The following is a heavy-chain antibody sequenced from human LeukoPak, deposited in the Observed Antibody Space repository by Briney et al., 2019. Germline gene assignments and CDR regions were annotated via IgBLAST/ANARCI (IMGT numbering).Heavy chain of an antibody. CDR2: INSSGSP. CDR3: ARGAYGSGSLNWFDP. J-gene: IGHJ5*02. D-gene: IGHD3-10*01. CDR1: GDSISTCY. Sequence: SETLSLTCTLSGDSISTCYWSWIRRPAGEGREWFRRINSSGSPNYNTSLKRRVTMSVDTSKNQFSLKMSSVTAADTAVYYCARGAYGSGSLNWFDPWGQGTLVTVSS. V-gene: IGHV4-4*07.